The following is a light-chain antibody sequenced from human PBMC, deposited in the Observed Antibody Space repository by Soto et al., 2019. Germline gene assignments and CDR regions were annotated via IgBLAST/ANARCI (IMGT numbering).Light chain of an antibody. CDR3: QQHGRSPGVT. CDR2: GAS. Sequence: EIVLTQSPGTLSLSPGERATLSCRASQSVNNRYLAWYQQIPGQAPRLVIFGASSRATGIPDRFSGSGSGTDCTLTISRLEPADFAVYYCQQHGRSPGVTFGGGTKVEIK. V-gene: IGKV3-20*01. CDR1: QSVNNRY. J-gene: IGKJ4*01.